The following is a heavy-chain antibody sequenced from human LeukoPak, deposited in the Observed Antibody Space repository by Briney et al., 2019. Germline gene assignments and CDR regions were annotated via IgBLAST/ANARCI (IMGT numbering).Heavy chain of an antibody. J-gene: IGHJ2*01. CDR3: ARYCSGGSCYPPLGFFDL. CDR1: GYIFTSYG. CDR2: ISGYNGNT. Sequence: ASVKVSCKASGYIFTSYGISWVRQAPGQGLEWMGWISGYNGNTKYAQNLQGRVTMTTDTSTSTAYMELRSLRSGDTAVYYCARYCSGGSCYPPLGFFDLWGRGTLVTVTS. V-gene: IGHV1-18*01. D-gene: IGHD2-15*01.